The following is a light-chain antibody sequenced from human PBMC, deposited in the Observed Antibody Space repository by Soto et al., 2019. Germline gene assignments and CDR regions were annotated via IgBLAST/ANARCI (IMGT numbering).Light chain of an antibody. CDR1: QTVSRN. Sequence: EIVMTQSPATLSLAPGETAALSCRASQTVSRNLAWYQQRPGQAPRLLIYTASTRATGIPARFSASGSGTEFTLTISSLQSEDFGVYFCHQYQSLPPGFGQGTKLEI. V-gene: IGKV3-15*01. CDR2: TAS. CDR3: HQYQSLPPG. J-gene: IGKJ2*01.